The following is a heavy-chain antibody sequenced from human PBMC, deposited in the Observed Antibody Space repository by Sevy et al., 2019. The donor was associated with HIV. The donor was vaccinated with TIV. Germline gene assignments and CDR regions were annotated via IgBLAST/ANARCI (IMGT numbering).Heavy chain of an antibody. CDR2: ITGSGGRT. Sequence: GGSLRLSCAASGFTFSTYAMTWVRQAPGKGLEWVSGITGSGGRTYYADSVKGRFTISRDNSKNTLYLQMNSLRAEDTALYYCAKDAHCSDNICDFDYWGHGTLVTVSS. D-gene: IGHD2-8*02. CDR3: AKDAHCSDNICDFDY. J-gene: IGHJ4*01. V-gene: IGHV3-23*01. CDR1: GFTFSTYA.